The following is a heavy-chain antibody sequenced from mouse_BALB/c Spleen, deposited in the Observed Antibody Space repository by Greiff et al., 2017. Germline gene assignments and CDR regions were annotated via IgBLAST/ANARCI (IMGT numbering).Heavy chain of an antibody. Sequence: VQLQQPGAELVKPGASVKLSCKASGYTFTSYWMHWVKQRPGQGLEWIGEINPSNGRTNYNEKFKSKATLTVDKSSSTAYMQLSSLTSENSAVYFCARRGSSSQFAYWGQGTLVTVSA. CDR2: INPSNGRT. V-gene: IGHV1S81*02. J-gene: IGHJ3*01. CDR1: GYTFTSYW. CDR3: ARRGSSSQFAY. D-gene: IGHD1-1*01.